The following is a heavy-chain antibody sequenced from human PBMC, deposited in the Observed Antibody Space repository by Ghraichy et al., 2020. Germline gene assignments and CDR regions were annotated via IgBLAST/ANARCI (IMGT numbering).Heavy chain of an antibody. CDR3: ARGGVGGYGY. D-gene: IGHD3-22*01. J-gene: IGHJ4*02. Sequence: AGSLRLSCAASGFTFSSYSMNWVRQAPGKGLEWVSSISSSSSYIYYADSVKGRFTISRDNAKNSLYLQMNSLRAEDTAVYYCARGGVGGYGYWGQGTLVTVSS. CDR1: GFTFSSYS. V-gene: IGHV3-21*01. CDR2: ISSSSSYI.